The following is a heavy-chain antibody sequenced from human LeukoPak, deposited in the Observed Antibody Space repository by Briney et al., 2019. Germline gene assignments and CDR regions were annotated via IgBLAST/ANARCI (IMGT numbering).Heavy chain of an antibody. D-gene: IGHD2/OR15-2a*01. J-gene: IGHJ4*02. CDR2: IWFDGSNK. V-gene: IGHV3-33*01. CDR1: GFIFSSYG. Sequence: PGRSLRLSCAASGFIFSSYGMHWVRQAPGKGLEWVAVIWFDGSNKYYADSVKGRFTISRDNSKNMLYLQMNSLRAEDTAVFYCARLTYFGDYWGQGILVTVSS. CDR3: ARLTYFGDY.